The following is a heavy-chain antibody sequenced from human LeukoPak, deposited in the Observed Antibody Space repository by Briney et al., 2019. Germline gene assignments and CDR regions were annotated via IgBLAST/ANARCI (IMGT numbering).Heavy chain of an antibody. D-gene: IGHD4-23*01. J-gene: IGHJ4*02. Sequence: SETLSLTCAVYGGSFSGYYWSWIRQPPGKGLEWIGEINHSGSTNYNPSLKSRVTISVDTSKNQFSLKLSSVTAADTAEYFCARAADYGGGDCYIDYWGQGILVTVSS. CDR3: ARAADYGGGDCYIDY. V-gene: IGHV4-34*01. CDR1: GGSFSGYY. CDR2: INHSGST.